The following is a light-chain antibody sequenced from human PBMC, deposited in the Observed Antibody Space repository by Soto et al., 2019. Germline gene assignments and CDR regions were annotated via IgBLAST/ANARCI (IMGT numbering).Light chain of an antibody. CDR2: DAS. J-gene: IGKJ1*01. Sequence: DIQMTQSPSTLSASVGYRFTITCLASERISSWLAWYQQKPGKAPKLLIYDASSLESGVPSRFSGSGSGTEFTLTISSLQPDDFATYYCQQYNTFSLTFGQGTKVDIK. CDR1: ERISSW. V-gene: IGKV1-5*01. CDR3: QQYNTFSLT.